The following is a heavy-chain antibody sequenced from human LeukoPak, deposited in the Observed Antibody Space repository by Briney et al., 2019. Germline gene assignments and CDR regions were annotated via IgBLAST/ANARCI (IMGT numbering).Heavy chain of an antibody. CDR1: GFSFTNYW. J-gene: IGHJ4*02. D-gene: IGHD3-9*01. V-gene: IGHV3-7*01. Sequence: HPGGSLRLSCAASGFSFTNYWMTWVRQAPGKGLEWVANIRQDGAEKKYADSVKGRFTISRDNAKSSVYLQMNSLRAEDTAVYYCASGSDWVSQYFDYWGQGTLVTVSS. CDR3: ASGSDWVSQYFDY. CDR2: IRQDGAEK.